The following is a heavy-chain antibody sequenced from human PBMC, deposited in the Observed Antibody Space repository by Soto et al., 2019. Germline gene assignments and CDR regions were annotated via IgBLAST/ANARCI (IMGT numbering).Heavy chain of an antibody. D-gene: IGHD6-19*01. Sequence: QVQLVESGGGVVQPGRSLRLSCAASGFTFSSYGMHWVRQAPGKGLEWVAVIWYDGSNKYYADSVKGRFTISRDNSKNPLYLQMNSLRAEDTAVYYCARDSSGLISVAGLYFDYWGQGTLVTVSS. CDR1: GFTFSSYG. V-gene: IGHV3-33*01. CDR2: IWYDGSNK. J-gene: IGHJ4*02. CDR3: ARDSSGLISVAGLYFDY.